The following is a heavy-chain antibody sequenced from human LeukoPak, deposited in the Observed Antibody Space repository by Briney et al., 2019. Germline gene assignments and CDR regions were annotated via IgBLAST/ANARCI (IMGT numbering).Heavy chain of an antibody. V-gene: IGHV3-20*04. Sequence: GGSQRLSCAASGFTFDDYGMSWVRQAPGKGLEWVSGINWNGGSTGYADSVTGRLTISRDNAKTSLYLQMNSLRAEDTALYYCARAKGSSGYQGFDYWGQGTLVTVSS. CDR3: ARAKGSSGYQGFDY. CDR2: INWNGGST. J-gene: IGHJ4*02. CDR1: GFTFDDYG. D-gene: IGHD3-22*01.